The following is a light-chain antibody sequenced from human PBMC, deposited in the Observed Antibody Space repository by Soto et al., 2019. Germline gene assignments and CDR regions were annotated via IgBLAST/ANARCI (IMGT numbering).Light chain of an antibody. CDR2: GAS. CDR3: QQYNNCPFT. J-gene: IGKJ3*01. Sequence: EIMMTQSPVTLSVSPGERATLSCRASHSVNSNLAWYQQKPGQAPRLLIYGASTRATGIPASFIGNGSGTEFTLTASSLQPEDFAVYYCQQYNNCPFTFGHGTKVDI. V-gene: IGKV3-15*01. CDR1: HSVNSN.